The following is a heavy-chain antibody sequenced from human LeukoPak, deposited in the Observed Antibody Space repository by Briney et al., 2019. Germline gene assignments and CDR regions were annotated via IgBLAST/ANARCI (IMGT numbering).Heavy chain of an antibody. CDR1: GFTFSDYY. V-gene: IGHV3-11*04. Sequence: GGSLRLSCAASGFTFSDYYMGWIRQAPGQGLEWISYISANGTTTYYADSVKGRFTISRDNARNSLSLYMNFLRAEDTAVYYCASSLNTVIISPYYFDYWGQGTLVTVSS. CDR2: ISANGTTT. CDR3: ASSLNTVIISPYYFDY. D-gene: IGHD4-11*01. J-gene: IGHJ4*02.